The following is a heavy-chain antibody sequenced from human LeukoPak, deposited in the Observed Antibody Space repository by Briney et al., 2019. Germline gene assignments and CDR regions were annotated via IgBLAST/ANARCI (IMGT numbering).Heavy chain of an antibody. CDR1: GGSISSSSYY. Sequence: PSETLSLTCTVSGGSISSSSYYWGWLRQPPGKGLEWIGSIYYSGSTYYNPSLKSRVTISVDTSKNQFSLKLSSVTAADTAVYYCARWFGEFRGNWFDPWGQGTLVTVSS. CDR2: IYYSGST. J-gene: IGHJ5*02. V-gene: IGHV4-39*07. CDR3: ARWFGEFRGNWFDP. D-gene: IGHD3-10*01.